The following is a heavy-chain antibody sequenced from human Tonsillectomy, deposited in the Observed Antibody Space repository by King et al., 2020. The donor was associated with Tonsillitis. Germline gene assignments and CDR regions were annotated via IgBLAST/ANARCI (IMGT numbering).Heavy chain of an antibody. CDR2: ISGSGGST. D-gene: IGHD5/OR15-5a*01. CDR1: GFTFNYYD. J-gene: IGHJ4*02. Sequence: VQLVESGGGLVQPGGSLRLSCAASGFTFNYYDMTWVRQTPGKGLEWVSAISGSGGSTYYADSVKGRFTISRDNSKNTLYLQMSSLRAEDTAVYYCAKVRAYSVHDSDSGLDYWGQGTLVTVSS. V-gene: IGHV3-23*04. CDR3: AKVRAYSVHDSDSGLDY.